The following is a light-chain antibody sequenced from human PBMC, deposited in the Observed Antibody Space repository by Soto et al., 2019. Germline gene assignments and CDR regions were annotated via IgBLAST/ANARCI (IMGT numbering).Light chain of an antibody. V-gene: IGKV1-9*01. J-gene: IGKJ2*01. Sequence: DIQLTQSPSFLSASVGDRVTITCRASQGISSYLAWYQQKPGKAPKLLIYAASTLQSGVPSRFSGSGSGTEFTLTISSLQPEDFATYYCQQYAGSLSFGQGTKLEIK. CDR1: QGISSY. CDR3: QQYAGSLS. CDR2: AAS.